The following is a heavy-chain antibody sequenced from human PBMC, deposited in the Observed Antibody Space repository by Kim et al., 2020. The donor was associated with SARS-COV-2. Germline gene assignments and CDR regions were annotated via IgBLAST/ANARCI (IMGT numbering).Heavy chain of an antibody. CDR1: GFTFSSYS. Sequence: GGSLRLSCAASGFTFSSYSMNWVRQAPGKGLEWVSSISSSSSYIYYADSVKGRFTISRDNAKNSLYLQMNSLRAEDTAVYYCARDRGYSSPNEEYYFDYWGQGTLVTVSS. CDR2: ISSSSSYI. V-gene: IGHV3-21*01. J-gene: IGHJ4*02. CDR3: ARDRGYSSPNEEYYFDY. D-gene: IGHD6-13*01.